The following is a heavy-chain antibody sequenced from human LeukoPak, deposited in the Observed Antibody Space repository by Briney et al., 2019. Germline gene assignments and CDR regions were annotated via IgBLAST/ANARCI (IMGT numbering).Heavy chain of an antibody. CDR3: ARSPPLFSNWFDP. V-gene: IGHV3-21*01. CDR2: ISSSSSYI. CDR1: GFTFSSYS. J-gene: IGHJ5*02. Sequence: GGSLRLSCAASGFTFSSYSMNWVRQAPGKGLEWVSSISSSSSYIYYADSVKGRFTISRDNAKNSLYLQMNSLRAEDTAVYYCARSPPLFSNWFDPWGQGTLVTVSS. D-gene: IGHD2-21*01.